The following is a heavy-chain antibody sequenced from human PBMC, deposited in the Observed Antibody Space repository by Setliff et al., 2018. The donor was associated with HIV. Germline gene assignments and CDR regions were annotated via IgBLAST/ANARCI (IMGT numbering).Heavy chain of an antibody. J-gene: IGHJ4*02. CDR1: GVSISSYY. CDR2: MYTSGGT. CDR3: ARHRASSSGFPLDF. V-gene: IGHV4-4*07. Sequence: PSETLSLTCTVSGVSISSYYWSWIRQPAGKGLEWIGRMYTSGGTDFNPSLKSRVTMSVDTSKSQVSLRLKSVTAADTAVYYCARHRASSSGFPLDFWGQGILVTVSA. D-gene: IGHD6-6*01.